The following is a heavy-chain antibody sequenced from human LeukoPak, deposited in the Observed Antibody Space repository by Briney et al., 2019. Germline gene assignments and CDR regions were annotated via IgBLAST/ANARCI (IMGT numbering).Heavy chain of an antibody. CDR1: GFTFSSYG. CDR2: IPYDGTNK. J-gene: IGHJ6*03. CDR3: AKRCCPFAFGSGSYYYYIDV. D-gene: IGHD3-10*01. V-gene: IGHV3-30*02. Sequence: PGGSLRLSCAASGFTFSSYGLHWVRQAPGKGLEWVAFIPYDGTNKYYSDSVKGRFTISRDNSKNTLYLQMNGLRAEDTAVYYCAKRCCPFAFGSGSYYYYIDVWGKGTTVTVSS.